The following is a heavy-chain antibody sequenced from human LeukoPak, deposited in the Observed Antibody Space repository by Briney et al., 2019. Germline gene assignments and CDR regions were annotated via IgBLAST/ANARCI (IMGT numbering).Heavy chain of an antibody. J-gene: IGHJ4*02. V-gene: IGHV1-2*02. CDR2: INPNSGGT. D-gene: IGHD3-22*01. CDR3: ARFYDSSGYYYRGY. Sequence: ASVKVSCKASGYTFTGYYMHWVRQAPGQGLEWMGWINPNSGGTNYAQKFQGRVTMTRDTSISTAYMELSRLRSDDTAVYYCARFYDSSGYYYRGYWGQGTLVTVSS. CDR1: GYTFTGYY.